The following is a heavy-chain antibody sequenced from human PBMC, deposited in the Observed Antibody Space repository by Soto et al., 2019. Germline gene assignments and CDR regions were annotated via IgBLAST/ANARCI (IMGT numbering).Heavy chain of an antibody. V-gene: IGHV1-69*06. CDR1: GGTFSSYA. Sequence: ASVKLSCKASGGTFSSYAISWVRQAPGQGLEWMGGIIPIFGTANYAQKFQGRVTITADKSTSTAYMELSSLRSEDTAVYYCARVRSPDYYDRSGQLAYWGQGNLVSVS. CDR2: IIPIFGTA. J-gene: IGHJ4*02. D-gene: IGHD3-22*01. CDR3: ARVRSPDYYDRSGQLAY.